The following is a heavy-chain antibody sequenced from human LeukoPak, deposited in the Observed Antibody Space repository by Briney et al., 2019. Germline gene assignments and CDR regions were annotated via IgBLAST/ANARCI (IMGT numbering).Heavy chain of an antibody. D-gene: IGHD3-10*02. J-gene: IGHJ6*04. CDR1: GFTFSSYE. CDR3: AELGITTVGGV. CDR2: ISSSGSTI. V-gene: IGHV3-48*03. Sequence: GGSLRLSCAASGFTFSSYEMNWVRQAPGKGLEWVSYISSSGSTIYYADSVKGRFTIFRDNAKNSLYLQMNSLRAEDTAVYYCAELGITTVGGVWGKGTTVTISS.